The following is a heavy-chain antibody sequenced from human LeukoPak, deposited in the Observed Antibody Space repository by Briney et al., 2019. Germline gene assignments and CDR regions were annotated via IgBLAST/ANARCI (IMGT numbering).Heavy chain of an antibody. D-gene: IGHD6-19*01. V-gene: IGHV3-53*01. CDR2: VYSGGAT. CDR3: ARRSGIAVAGAFDY. Sequence: GGSLRLSCAVSGFTFSTNYMTWVRQAPGKGLEWVSDVYSGGATYYADSVKGRFTISRDNSKNTLYLQMNSLRAEDTAVYYCARRSGIAVAGAFDYWGQGTLVTVSS. J-gene: IGHJ4*02. CDR1: GFTFSTNY.